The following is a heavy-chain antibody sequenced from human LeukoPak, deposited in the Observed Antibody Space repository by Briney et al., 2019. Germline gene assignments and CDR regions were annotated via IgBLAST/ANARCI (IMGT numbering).Heavy chain of an antibody. CDR1: GFTFSDYY. V-gene: IGHV3-72*01. Sequence: GGSLGLSCAVSGFTFSDYYMDWVRQAPGKGLEWVGRIRNKANSYTTEYAASVKGRFTISRDDSRNSLYLQMNSLTAEDTAVYYCARGVLWSGYFYFDYWGQGTLVTVSS. J-gene: IGHJ4*02. CDR3: ARGVLWSGYFYFDY. CDR2: IRNKANSYTT. D-gene: IGHD3-3*01.